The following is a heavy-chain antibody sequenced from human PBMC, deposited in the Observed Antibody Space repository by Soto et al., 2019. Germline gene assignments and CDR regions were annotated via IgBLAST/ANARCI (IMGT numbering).Heavy chain of an antibody. CDR3: ARGDYHDTSGPFSDAFEV. Sequence: GGSLRLSCTASGFTFSRHAMTWVRQAPGKGLEWVSGLSDSGGSIYYADSVKGRFTVSRDNSKNTLYLQMNSLRAEDTAVYYCARGDYHDTSGPFSDAFEVWGQGTMVTVSS. CDR1: GFTFSRHA. CDR2: LSDSGGSI. J-gene: IGHJ3*01. V-gene: IGHV3-23*01. D-gene: IGHD3-22*01.